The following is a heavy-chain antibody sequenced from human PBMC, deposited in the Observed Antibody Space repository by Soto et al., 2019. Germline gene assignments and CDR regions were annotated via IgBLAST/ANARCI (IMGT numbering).Heavy chain of an antibody. CDR2: IYYSGTT. Sequence: SVTLSLTCTVSGGSVSRGRYYSSSIRQPPGKGLEWIGYIYYSGTTHYNPSLKSRVTISVDTSKKQFSLKLTSVTAADTAVYYCARERTGVPTFFHYWVRGTLVTVCS. V-gene: IGHV4-61*01. J-gene: IGHJ4*02. CDR3: ARERTGVPTFFHY. CDR1: GGSVSRGRYY. D-gene: IGHD3-16*01.